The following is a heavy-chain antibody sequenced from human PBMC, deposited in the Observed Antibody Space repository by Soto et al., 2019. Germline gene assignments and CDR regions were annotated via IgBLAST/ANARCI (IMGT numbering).Heavy chain of an antibody. CDR1: GGSISSYY. D-gene: IGHD6-13*01. CDR2: IYYSGST. V-gene: IGHV4-59*01. J-gene: IGHJ6*02. Sequence: PSETLSLTCTVSGGSISSYYWSWIRQPLGKGLEWIGYIYYSGSTNYNPSLKSRVTISVDTSKNQFSLKLSSVTAADTAVYYCARVVGQQLVRGYYYYYGMDVWGQGTTVTVSS. CDR3: ARVVGQQLVRGYYYYYGMDV.